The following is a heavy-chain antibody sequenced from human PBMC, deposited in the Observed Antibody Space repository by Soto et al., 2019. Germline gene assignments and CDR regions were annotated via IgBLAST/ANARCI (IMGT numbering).Heavy chain of an antibody. D-gene: IGHD3-16*01. Sequence: SETLSLTCSVSGVSMRNSYWTWIRQSAGKGLEWIGRISTSGNTNYNPSLNSRLTMSVDTSKNQVSLKLTSVTAADTAVYYCARGGGVPALGDPWGQGTLVTVS. CDR1: GVSMRNSY. CDR2: ISTSGNT. J-gene: IGHJ5*02. V-gene: IGHV4-4*07. CDR3: ARGGGVPALGDP.